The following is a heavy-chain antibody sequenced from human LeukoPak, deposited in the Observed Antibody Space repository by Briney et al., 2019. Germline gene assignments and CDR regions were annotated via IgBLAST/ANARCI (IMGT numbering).Heavy chain of an antibody. D-gene: IGHD3-22*01. CDR2: ISSNGGGT. J-gene: IGHJ4*02. CDR3: VKDYYYSSGYSYYFDY. CDR1: GFTFSNYA. V-gene: IGHV3-64D*06. Sequence: GGSLRLSCSAPGFTFSNYAMHWVRQAPGKGLEYVSAISSNGGGTYYADSVKGRFTISRDNSKNTLYLQMSSLRDEDTAVYYCVKDYYYSSGYSYYFDYWGQGTLVTVSS.